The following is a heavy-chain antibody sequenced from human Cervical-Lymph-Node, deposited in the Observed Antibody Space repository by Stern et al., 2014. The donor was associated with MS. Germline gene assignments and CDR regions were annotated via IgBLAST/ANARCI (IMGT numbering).Heavy chain of an antibody. CDR2: IYYSGST. CDR1: GGSISSYY. V-gene: IGHV4-59*01. CDR3: ARDYAFDI. Sequence: QVQLVESGPGLVKPSETLSLTCTVSGGSISSYYWSWIRQPPGKGLEWIGYIYYSGSTNYNPSLKSRVTISVDTSKNQFSLKLSSVTAADTAVYYCARDYAFDIWGQGTMVTVSS. J-gene: IGHJ3*02.